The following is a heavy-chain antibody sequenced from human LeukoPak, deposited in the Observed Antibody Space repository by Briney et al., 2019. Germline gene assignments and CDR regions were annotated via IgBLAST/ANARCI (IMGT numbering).Heavy chain of an antibody. CDR3: ARAFPRVVVVAATRSVYWFDP. CDR1: GYTFTGYY. CDR2: INPNSGGT. D-gene: IGHD2-15*01. V-gene: IGHV1-2*06. Sequence: ASVKVSCKASGYTFTGYYMHWVRQAPGQGLEWMGRINPNSGGTNYAQKFQGRVTRTSDTSISTAYMELSRLRSDDTAVYYCARAFPRVVVVAATRSVYWFDPWGQGTLVTVSS. J-gene: IGHJ5*02.